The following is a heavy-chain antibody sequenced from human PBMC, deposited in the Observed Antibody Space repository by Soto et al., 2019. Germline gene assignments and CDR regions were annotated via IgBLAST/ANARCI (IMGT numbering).Heavy chain of an antibody. CDR2: IYYSGST. CDR1: GGSISSGGYY. V-gene: IGHV4-31*03. D-gene: IGHD3-22*01. Sequence: PSETLSLTCTVSGGSISSGGYYWNWIRQHPGKGLEWIGYIYYSGSTYDNPSLKSRVTISVDTSKNQFSLKLSSVTAADTAVYYCAREIRFGIGYYDSRGPDYWGQGTLVTVSS. J-gene: IGHJ4*02. CDR3: AREIRFGIGYYDSRGPDY.